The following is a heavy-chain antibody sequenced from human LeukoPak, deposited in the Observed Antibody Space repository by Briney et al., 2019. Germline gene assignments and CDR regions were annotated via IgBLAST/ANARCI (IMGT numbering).Heavy chain of an antibody. V-gene: IGHV1-69*13. CDR3: ARAYMTATRHFDY. Sequence: SVKVSCKASGGTFSSYVISWVRQAPRQGLEWMGGIIPVFGTAKYAQNFQGRVTITADESTSTAYMELSSLRSEDTAVYYCARAYMTATRHFDYWGQGTLVTVSS. D-gene: IGHD2-21*02. CDR1: GGTFSSYV. J-gene: IGHJ4*02. CDR2: IIPVFGTA.